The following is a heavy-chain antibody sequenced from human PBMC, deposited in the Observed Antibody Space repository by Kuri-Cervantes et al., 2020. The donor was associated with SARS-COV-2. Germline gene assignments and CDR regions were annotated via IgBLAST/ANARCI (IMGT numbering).Heavy chain of an antibody. D-gene: IGHD6-13*01. CDR2: INHSGST. CDR3: ARGRGSSWRLNAFDI. V-gene: IGHV4-34*01. J-gene: IGHJ3*02. Sequence: SETLSLTCAVYGGSSSGYYWSWIRQPPGKGLEWIGEINHSGSTNYNPSLKSRVTISVDTSKNQFSLKLSSVTAADTAVYYCARGRGSSWRLNAFDIWGQGTMVTVSS. CDR1: GGSSSGYY.